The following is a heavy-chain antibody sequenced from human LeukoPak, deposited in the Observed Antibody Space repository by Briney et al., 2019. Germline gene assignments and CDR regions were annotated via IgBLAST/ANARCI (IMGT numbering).Heavy chain of an antibody. CDR3: AREAGNTNGYYYDKGAFDI. Sequence: PSETLSLTCTVSGGSIRNYHWSWIRQPAGKGLEWIGRIYTTGSTNYNPSLKSRVTMSVDTSKNQFSLKLSFVTAADTAVYYCAREAGNTNGYYYDKGAFDIWGQGTKVTVSS. V-gene: IGHV4-4*07. J-gene: IGHJ3*02. D-gene: IGHD3-22*01. CDR1: GGSIRNYH. CDR2: IYTTGST.